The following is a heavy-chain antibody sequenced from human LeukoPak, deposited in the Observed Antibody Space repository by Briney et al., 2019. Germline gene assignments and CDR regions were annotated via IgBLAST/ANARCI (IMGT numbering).Heavy chain of an antibody. Sequence: SETLSLTCTVSGGSISSCYWSWIRQPPGKGLEWIGYIYYSGSTNYNPSLKSRVTISVDTSKNQFSLKLSSVTAADTAVYYCARQRLAAAGSSHFDYWGQGTLVTVSS. D-gene: IGHD6-13*01. V-gene: IGHV4-59*08. CDR1: GGSISSCY. CDR2: IYYSGST. J-gene: IGHJ4*02. CDR3: ARQRLAAAGSSHFDY.